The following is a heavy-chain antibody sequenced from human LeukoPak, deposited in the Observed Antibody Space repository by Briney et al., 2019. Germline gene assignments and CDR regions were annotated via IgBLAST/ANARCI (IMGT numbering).Heavy chain of an antibody. J-gene: IGHJ1*01. D-gene: IGHD1-7*01. CDR3: VQNVPGTIEH. Sequence: PFETLPLTYTVSADSFNSRSYYWGWIRQPPGKGLECVGNIYYSGATYYNPSLKSRLTISLDTSKSQFSLRLTSVTAADTAVYYCVQNVPGTIEHWGQGALVTVSS. CDR2: IYYSGAT. V-gene: IGHV4-39*01. CDR1: ADSFNSRSYY.